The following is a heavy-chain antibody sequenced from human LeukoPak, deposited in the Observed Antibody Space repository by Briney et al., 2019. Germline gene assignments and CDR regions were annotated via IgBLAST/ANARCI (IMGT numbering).Heavy chain of an antibody. J-gene: IGHJ4*02. D-gene: IGHD3-22*01. V-gene: IGHV3-66*02. Sequence: GGSLRLSCAASGFTVSSNYMSWVRQAPGKGLEWVSVIYSGGSTYYADSVKGRFTISRDNSKNTLYLQMNSMRAEDTAVYYCATEKYYYDGSGYYLDYWGQGTLVTVSS. CDR1: GFTVSSNY. CDR3: ATEKYYYDGSGYYLDY. CDR2: IYSGGST.